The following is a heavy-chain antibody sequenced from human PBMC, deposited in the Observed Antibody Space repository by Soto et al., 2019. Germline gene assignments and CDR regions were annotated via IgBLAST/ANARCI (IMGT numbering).Heavy chain of an antibody. CDR1: GISFGDYT. J-gene: IGHJ4*02. CDR3: AKSHTTSGWYVTTDY. Sequence: SLRLSRAPCGISFGDYTMQWVRQAPAKGLEWVASFSRNSGSIDYADSVKGRFTISRDNANNCLYLQMNSLRAEDTALYYCAKSHTTSGWYVTTDYWGQGTRVTVSS. V-gene: IGHV3-9*01. CDR2: FSRNSGSI. D-gene: IGHD6-19*01.